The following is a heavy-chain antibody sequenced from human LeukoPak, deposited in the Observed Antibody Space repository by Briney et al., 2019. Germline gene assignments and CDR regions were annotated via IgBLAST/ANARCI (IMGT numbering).Heavy chain of an antibody. CDR3: ARREREDYFDWLFWFDY. V-gene: IGHV1-8*01. Sequence: ASVKVSCKASGYTFTSYDINWVRQAPGQGLEWMGWMNPNSGNTGYAQKFQGRVTMTRNTSISTAYMELSSLRSEDTAVYYCARREREDYFDWLFWFDYWGQGTLATVSS. CDR2: MNPNSGNT. D-gene: IGHD3-9*01. J-gene: IGHJ4*02. CDR1: GYTFTSYD.